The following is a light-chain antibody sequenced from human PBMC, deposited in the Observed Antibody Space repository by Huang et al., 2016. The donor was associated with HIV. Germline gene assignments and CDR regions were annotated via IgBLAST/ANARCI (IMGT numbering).Light chain of an antibody. V-gene: IGKV1-39*01. Sequence: DLQMTQSPSSLSASVGDRVSITCRASQSLNNYLNWYQQKPGKAPKLLIHSASTLQNGVPPRFSGSVSGTEFTLTITNLQPEDSATYYCQQTFSVPLTFGGGTKVEIK. CDR3: QQTFSVPLT. J-gene: IGKJ4*01. CDR2: SAS. CDR1: QSLNNY.